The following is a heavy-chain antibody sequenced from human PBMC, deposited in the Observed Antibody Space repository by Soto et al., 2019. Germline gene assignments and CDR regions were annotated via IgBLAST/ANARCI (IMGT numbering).Heavy chain of an antibody. CDR3: TTPHAYCSGGSCYPNPTYYYYGMDV. D-gene: IGHD2-15*01. Sequence: GGSLRLSCAASGFTFSNAWMNWVRQAPGKGLEWVGRIKSKTDGGTTDYAAPVKGRFTISRDDSKNTLYLQMNSLKTEDTAVYYCTTPHAYCSGGSCYPNPTYYYYGMDVWGQGTTVTVSS. CDR1: GFTFSNAW. CDR2: IKSKTDGGTT. V-gene: IGHV3-15*07. J-gene: IGHJ6*02.